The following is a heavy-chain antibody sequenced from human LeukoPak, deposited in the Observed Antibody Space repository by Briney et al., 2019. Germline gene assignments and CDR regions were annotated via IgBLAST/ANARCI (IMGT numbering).Heavy chain of an antibody. CDR1: GGTFSSYA. Sequence: ASVKVSCKASGGTFSSYAISWVRQAPGQGLEWMGGIIPIFGTANYAQKFQGRVTITADESTSTAYMELSSLRSEDTAVYYCAREGGGSIAAQKHAFDIWGQGIMVTVSS. J-gene: IGHJ3*02. V-gene: IGHV1-69*01. CDR2: IIPIFGTA. D-gene: IGHD6-6*01. CDR3: AREGGGSIAAQKHAFDI.